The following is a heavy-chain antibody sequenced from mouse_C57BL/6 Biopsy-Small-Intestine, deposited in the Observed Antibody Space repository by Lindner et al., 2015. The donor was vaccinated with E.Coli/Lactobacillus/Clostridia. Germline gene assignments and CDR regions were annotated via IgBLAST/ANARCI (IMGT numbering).Heavy chain of an antibody. Sequence: SVKVSCKASGYTFASYSINWVRQAPGQGLEWMGWISAYNGDTNYAQNLQGRVTMTTDTSTSTAYMEVRSLRSDDTAIYYCARVRIEMAAYNDYWGQGTLVTVSS. CDR1: GYTFASYS. J-gene: IGHJ4*01. CDR2: ISAYNGDT. CDR3: ARVRIEMAAYNDY. D-gene: IGHD2-12*01. V-gene: IGHV1-74*01.